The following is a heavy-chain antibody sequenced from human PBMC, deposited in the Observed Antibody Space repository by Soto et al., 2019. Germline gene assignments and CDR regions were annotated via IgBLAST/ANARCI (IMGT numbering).Heavy chain of an antibody. Sequence: ETLSLTCTVSGGSISGYYWSWLRQPPGKGLEWIGEIYHTGNTNYNPSLKSRATISVDKSKNQFSLRLTSVTAADTAVYYCASHLGATRGPFDFWGQGTLVTVSS. J-gene: IGHJ4*02. CDR1: GGSISGYY. V-gene: IGHV4-59*12. CDR2: IYHTGNT. D-gene: IGHD1-26*01. CDR3: ASHLGATRGPFDF.